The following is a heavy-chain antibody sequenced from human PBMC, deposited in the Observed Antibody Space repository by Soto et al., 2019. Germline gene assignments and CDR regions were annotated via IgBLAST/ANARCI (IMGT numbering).Heavy chain of an antibody. CDR1: GGSFSGYY. CDR3: ARGPKGEVGGTWYYYAMDV. D-gene: IGHD1-26*01. CDR2: INHSGST. V-gene: IGHV4-34*01. Sequence: SETLSITCAVYGGSFSGYYWSWIRQPPGKGLEWIGEINHSGSTNYNPSLKSRVTISVDTSKNQFSLKLNSVTAADTAVYYCARGPKGEVGGTWYYYAMDVWGQGTTVTVSS. J-gene: IGHJ6*02.